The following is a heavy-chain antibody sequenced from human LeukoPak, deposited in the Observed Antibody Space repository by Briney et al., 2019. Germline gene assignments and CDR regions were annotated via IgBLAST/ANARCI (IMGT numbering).Heavy chain of an antibody. CDR2: ITSRSYM. Sequence: GGSLRLSCAASGFTVSTYTMNWVCQALGKGLEWVSSITSRSYMYYADSLKGRFTISRDNAKNSLYLQMNSLRAEDTAVYYCSRDYGDYSYYWGQGTLVTVSS. D-gene: IGHD4-17*01. J-gene: IGHJ4*02. V-gene: IGHV3-21*01. CDR3: SRDYGDYSYY. CDR1: GFTVSTYT.